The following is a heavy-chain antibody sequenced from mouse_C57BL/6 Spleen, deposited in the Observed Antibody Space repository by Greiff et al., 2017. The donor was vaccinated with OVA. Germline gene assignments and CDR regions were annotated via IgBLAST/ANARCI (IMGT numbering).Heavy chain of an antibody. J-gene: IGHJ1*03. CDR3: ANLITTVVANWYFDV. Sequence: QVQLQQSGPELVKPGASVKISCKASGYAFSSSWMNWVKQRPGKGLEWIGRIYPGDGDTNYNGKFKGKATLTADKSSSTAYMQLSSLTSEDSAVYFCANLITTVVANWYFDVWGTGTTVTVSS. CDR1: GYAFSSSW. V-gene: IGHV1-82*01. D-gene: IGHD1-1*01. CDR2: IYPGDGDT.